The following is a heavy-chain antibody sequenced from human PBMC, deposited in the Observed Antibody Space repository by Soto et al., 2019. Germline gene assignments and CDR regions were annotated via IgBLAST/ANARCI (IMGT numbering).Heavy chain of an antibody. D-gene: IGHD4-17*01. CDR3: ARGRDSDYGDYRGVPNYYYYGMDV. Sequence: GASVKVSCKASGGTFSSYAISWVRQAPGQELEWMGGIIPIFGTANYAQKFQGRVTITADESTSTAYMELSSLRSEDTAVYYCARGRDSDYGDYRGVPNYYYYGMDVWGQGTTVTVSS. CDR1: GGTFSSYA. CDR2: IIPIFGTA. V-gene: IGHV1-69*13. J-gene: IGHJ6*02.